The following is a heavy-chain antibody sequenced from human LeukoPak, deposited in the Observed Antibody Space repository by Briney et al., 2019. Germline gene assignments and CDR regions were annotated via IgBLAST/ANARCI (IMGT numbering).Heavy chain of an antibody. Sequence: GGSLRLSCAASGFTFSSYSMNWVRQAPGKGLEWVSSISSSSSYIYYADSVKGRFTISRDNSKNTLYLQMNSLRAEDTAVYYRAKDSHAYYYDSSGYYYPLFALDYWGQGTLVTVSS. D-gene: IGHD3-22*01. CDR1: GFTFSSYS. CDR2: ISSSSSYI. V-gene: IGHV3-21*04. J-gene: IGHJ4*02. CDR3: AKDSHAYYYDSSGYYYPLFALDY.